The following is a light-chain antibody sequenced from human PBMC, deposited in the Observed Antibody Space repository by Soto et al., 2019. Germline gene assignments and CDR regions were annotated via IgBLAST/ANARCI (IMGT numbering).Light chain of an antibody. J-gene: IGLJ3*02. CDR2: FDN. CDR1: SSNIGSNY. Sequence: QSVLTQPPSVSGTPGQRVTISCSGSSSNIGSNYVYWYQQFPGTAPKLLVYFDNQRPSGVPDRFSGSRSGASASLAITGLRSEDEADYYCSSWDSSVSGWGFGGGTKLTVL. V-gene: IGLV1-47*02. CDR3: SSWDSSVSGWG.